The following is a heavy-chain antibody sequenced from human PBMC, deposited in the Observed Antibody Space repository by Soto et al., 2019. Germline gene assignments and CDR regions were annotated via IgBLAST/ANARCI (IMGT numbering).Heavy chain of an antibody. CDR3: AIEGYSGYDSAFDI. CDR1: GGSFSGYY. J-gene: IGHJ3*02. D-gene: IGHD5-12*01. CDR2: INHSGST. Sequence: PSETLSLTCAVYGGSFSGYYWSWIRQPPGKGLEWIGEINHSGSTNYNPSLKSRVTISVDTSKNQFSLKLSSVTAADTAVYYCAIEGYSGYDSAFDIWGQGTMVTGSS. V-gene: IGHV4-34*01.